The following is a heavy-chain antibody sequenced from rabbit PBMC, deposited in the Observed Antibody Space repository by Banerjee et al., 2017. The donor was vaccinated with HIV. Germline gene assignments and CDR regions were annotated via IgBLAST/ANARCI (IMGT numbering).Heavy chain of an antibody. CDR3: APIGDHGCTHQGDCA. V-gene: IGHV1S40*01. D-gene: IGHD2-1*01. Sequence: QSLEESGGDLVKPEGSLPLTCTASGFSFSSSYYMCWVRQAPGKGLEWIACIYAGSSGTTYYASWAKGRFTISKTSSTTVFIHTATLAAAAPSLHYGAPIGDHGCTHQGDCAWGQGTLVTVS. CDR1: GFSFSSSYY. J-gene: IGHJ3*01. CDR2: IYAGSSGTT.